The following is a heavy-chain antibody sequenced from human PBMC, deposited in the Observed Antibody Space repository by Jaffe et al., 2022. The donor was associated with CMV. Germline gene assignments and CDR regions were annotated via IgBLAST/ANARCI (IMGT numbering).Heavy chain of an antibody. J-gene: IGHJ4*02. CDR3: ARTGQEPIVRVGYFDY. CDR1: GGSISSYY. V-gene: IGHV4-59*01. CDR2: IYYSGST. D-gene: IGHD3-10*01. Sequence: QVQLQESGPGLVKPSETLSLTCTVSGGSISSYYWSWIRQPPGKGLEWIGYIYYSGSTNYNPSLKSRVTISVDTSKNQFSLKLSSVTAADTAVYYCARTGQEPIVRVGYFDYWGQGTLVTVSS.